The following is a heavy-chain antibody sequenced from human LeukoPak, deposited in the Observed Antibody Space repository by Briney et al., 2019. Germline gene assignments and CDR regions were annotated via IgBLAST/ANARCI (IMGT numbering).Heavy chain of an antibody. J-gene: IGHJ4*02. CDR1: GGSISGYY. Sequence: SETLSLTCPVSGGSISGYYWTWIRQPPGKGLEWIGHIYYSGSTNYSPSLKSRVTMSVDTSKNQFSPKPTSVTAADTAVYYCTRHDPRGKAARLGYFDYWGQGTLVTVSS. D-gene: IGHD6-6*01. CDR2: IYYSGST. CDR3: TRHDPRGKAARLGYFDY. V-gene: IGHV4-59*08.